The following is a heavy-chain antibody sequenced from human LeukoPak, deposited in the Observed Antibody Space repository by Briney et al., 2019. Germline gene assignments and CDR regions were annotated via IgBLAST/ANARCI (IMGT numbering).Heavy chain of an antibody. CDR3: AKGAEEGVVITTVYYYYMDV. D-gene: IGHD3-22*01. J-gene: IGHJ6*03. CDR2: ISGSGYNT. CDR1: GFTFSSYG. V-gene: IGHV3-23*01. Sequence: QTGGTLRLSCAASGFTFSSYGMSWVRQAPGKGLEWVSTISGSGYNTYYADSVKGRFTISRDNSKNTLYLQMNSLRAEDTAVYYCAKGAEEGVVITTVYYYYMDVWGKGTTVTISS.